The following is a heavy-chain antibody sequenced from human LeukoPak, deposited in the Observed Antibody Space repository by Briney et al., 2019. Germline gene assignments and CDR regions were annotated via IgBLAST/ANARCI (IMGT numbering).Heavy chain of an antibody. D-gene: IGHD3-3*01. V-gene: IGHV3-7*01. J-gene: IGHJ4*02. CDR2: IKQDGSQK. CDR1: GLTFRNYG. CDR3: ARGVPYASWSGPHYSDY. Sequence: GGSLRPSCAASGLTFRNYGMHWVRQAPGKGLEWVANIKQDGSQKYYVDSVKGRFSISRDNAKNSLYLQMNSLRAEDTAVYYCARGVPYASWSGPHYSDYWGQGTLVTVSS.